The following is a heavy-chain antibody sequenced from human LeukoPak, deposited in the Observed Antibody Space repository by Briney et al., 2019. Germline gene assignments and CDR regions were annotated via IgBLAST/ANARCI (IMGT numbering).Heavy chain of an antibody. D-gene: IGHD4-17*01. CDR1: GFTFSSYA. V-gene: IGHV3-23*01. Sequence: GSLRLSCAASGFTFSSYAMTWVRQAPGKGLEWVSTISGSGGTTYYADSVKGRFTISRDNSKNTLYLRMNSLRADDTAVYYCAKPGAGADYGDRFDYWGQGTLVTVSS. J-gene: IGHJ4*02. CDR3: AKPGAGADYGDRFDY. CDR2: ISGSGGTT.